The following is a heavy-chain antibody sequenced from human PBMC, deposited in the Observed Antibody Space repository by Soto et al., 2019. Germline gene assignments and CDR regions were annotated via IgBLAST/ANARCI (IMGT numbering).Heavy chain of an antibody. CDR1: GFTFNTYW. Sequence: EVQLVESGGGLVQPGGSLRLSCATSGFTFNTYWMSWVRQAPGKGLEWVANINQVGNDRYYVDSVKGRFTISRDNAKNTMYLQMNSLRDDDTAGYYCAKDAVSYNGKWYWFDTCGQGTLVTVSS. D-gene: IGHD1-26*01. J-gene: IGHJ5*02. CDR3: AKDAVSYNGKWYWFDT. CDR2: INQVGNDR. V-gene: IGHV3-7*04.